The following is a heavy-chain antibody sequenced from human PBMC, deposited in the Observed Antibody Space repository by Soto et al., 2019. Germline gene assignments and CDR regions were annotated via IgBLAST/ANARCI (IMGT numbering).Heavy chain of an antibody. CDR1: GFTFSSYG. D-gene: IGHD6-13*01. CDR2: IWYDGSNK. J-gene: IGHJ3*02. V-gene: IGHV3-33*01. CDR3: ARDREYSSSWVAFDI. Sequence: QVQLVESGGGVVQPGRSLRLSCAASGFTFSSYGMHWVRQAPGKGLEWVAVIWYDGSNKYYADSVKGRFTISRDNSKNTLYLQMNSLGAEDTAVYYCARDREYSSSWVAFDIWGQGTMVTVSS.